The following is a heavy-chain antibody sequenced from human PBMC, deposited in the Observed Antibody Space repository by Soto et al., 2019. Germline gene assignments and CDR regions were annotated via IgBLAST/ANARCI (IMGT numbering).Heavy chain of an antibody. D-gene: IGHD5-12*01. CDR2: LSRSGGAT. CDR3: AKGEMATIRNSFDP. CDR1: AFSLTSCS. V-gene: IGHV3-23*01. J-gene: IGHJ5*02. Sequence: RWSLRLACVTSAFSLTSCSMSWVRQTPGKGLEWVSALSRSGGATYYADSVKGRFTISRDTSTNTLYLQMSNLRAEDTAIYYCAKGEMATIRNSFDPWGQGTLVTVSS.